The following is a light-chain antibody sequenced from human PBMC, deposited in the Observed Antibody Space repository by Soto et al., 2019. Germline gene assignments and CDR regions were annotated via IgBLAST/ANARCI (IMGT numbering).Light chain of an antibody. CDR3: QQYDTYWT. V-gene: IGKV1-5*03. CDR1: ESISNW. Sequence: DIQMTQSPSTLSASVGDRVIITCRASESISNWLAWYQQKPGKAPNLLIYKASSLKSGVPLRFSGSGSGTEFTLIINSLQPDDFATYYCQQYDTYWTFGQGTKVDIK. CDR2: KAS. J-gene: IGKJ1*01.